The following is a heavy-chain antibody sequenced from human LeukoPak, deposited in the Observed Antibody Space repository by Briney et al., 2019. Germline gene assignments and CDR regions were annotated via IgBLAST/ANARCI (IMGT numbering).Heavy chain of an antibody. CDR3: ARASLYATTSGGSDY. CDR1: GFTFSGYY. D-gene: IGHD2/OR15-2a*01. Sequence: PGGSLRLSCAASGFTFSGYYMSWIRQAPGKGLEWVSYISSSGSTIHYADSVKGRFTISRDNAKNSMYLQMNSLRAKDKAVYYCARASLYATTSGGSDYWGQGTLVTVSS. J-gene: IGHJ4*02. CDR2: ISSSGSTI. V-gene: IGHV3-11*01.